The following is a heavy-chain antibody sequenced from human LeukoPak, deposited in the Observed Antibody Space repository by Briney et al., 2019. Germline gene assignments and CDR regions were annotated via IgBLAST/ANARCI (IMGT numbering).Heavy chain of an antibody. CDR2: IYPGEPDT. Sequence: HGESLKISCKGTGYSFTNYWIAWVRQTPGKGLEWMGIIYPGEPDTRYSPSFQGQVTISADKSFSTAYLQWSSLKASDTAIYYCARGMTSFDYWAQGTLVTVST. J-gene: IGHJ4*02. CDR3: ARGMTSFDY. V-gene: IGHV5-51*01. CDR1: GYSFTNYW. D-gene: IGHD1-14*01.